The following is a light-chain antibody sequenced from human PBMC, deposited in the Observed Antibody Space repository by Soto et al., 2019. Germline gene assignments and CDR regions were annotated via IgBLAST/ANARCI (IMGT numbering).Light chain of an antibody. CDR1: SGSVSTNYY. J-gene: IGLJ3*02. CDR3: VLYLGSGIWG. Sequence: QTVVTQEPSFSVSRGGTVTLTCGWSSGSVSTNYYPSWYQQTPGQAPRTLIYNTNTRSSGVPDRFSGSILGNKAALTITGARADDESDYYCVLYLGSGIWGFGGGTKLTVL. CDR2: NTN. V-gene: IGLV8-61*01.